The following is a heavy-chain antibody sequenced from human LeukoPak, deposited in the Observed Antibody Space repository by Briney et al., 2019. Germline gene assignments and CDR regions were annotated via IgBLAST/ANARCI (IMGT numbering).Heavy chain of an antibody. CDR3: ARQGSDCSGGSCYYYYFDY. CDR1: GGSLSSYY. J-gene: IGHJ4*02. CDR2: IYYSGST. Sequence: SETLSLTCTVSGGSLSSYYWSWIRQTPGKGLEWIGYIYYSGSTNYNPSLKSRVTMSVDTSKNQFSLKLSSVTAADTAVYHCARQGSDCSGGSCYYYYFDYWGQGTLVTVSP. V-gene: IGHV4-59*08. D-gene: IGHD2-15*01.